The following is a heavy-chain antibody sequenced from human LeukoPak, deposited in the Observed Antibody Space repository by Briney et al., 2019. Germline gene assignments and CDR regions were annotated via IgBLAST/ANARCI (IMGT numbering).Heavy chain of an antibody. V-gene: IGHV3-30-3*01. D-gene: IGHD2-2*01. CDR3: ARGHCTSTTCYETFDI. CDR1: GFTFSIYA. J-gene: IGHJ3*02. CDR2: ISYDGADK. Sequence: GRALRLSCAASGFTFSIYAMHWVRQAPGKGLEWVAVISYDGADKYSADSVKGRFTISRDNSKNTLYLEMNSLRAEDTAVYYCARGHCTSTTCYETFDIWGQGTMVTVSS.